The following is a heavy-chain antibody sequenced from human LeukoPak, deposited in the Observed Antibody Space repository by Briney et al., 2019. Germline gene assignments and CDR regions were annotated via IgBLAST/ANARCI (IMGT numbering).Heavy chain of an antibody. CDR2: IYTSGST. V-gene: IGHV4-4*07. CDR1: GGSISSYY. Sequence: SETLSLTCTVSGGSISSYYWSWIRQPAGKGLEWIGRIYTSGSTNYNPSLKSRVTISVDTSKNQLSLKLSSVTAADTAVYYCARSPRGSGSSTLLGVAFDIWGQGTMVTVSS. J-gene: IGHJ3*02. D-gene: IGHD3-10*01. CDR3: ARSPRGSGSSTLLGVAFDI.